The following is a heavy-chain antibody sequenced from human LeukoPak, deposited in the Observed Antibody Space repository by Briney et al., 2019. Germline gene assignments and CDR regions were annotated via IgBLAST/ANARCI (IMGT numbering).Heavy chain of an antibody. Sequence: SDTLSLTCSVSGDSISSHYWGWIRQTPGKGLEWIGYVYYSGTTVYNPSLRSRVTVSVDTSKNEFSLKLSSMTTADTAVYYCARVDETIQWATWFDPWGQGTLVTVSS. CDR1: GDSISSHY. V-gene: IGHV4-59*11. CDR3: ARVDETIQWATWFDP. CDR2: VYYSGTT. D-gene: IGHD5-24*01. J-gene: IGHJ5*02.